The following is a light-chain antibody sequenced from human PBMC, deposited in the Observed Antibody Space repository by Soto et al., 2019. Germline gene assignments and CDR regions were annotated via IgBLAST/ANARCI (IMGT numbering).Light chain of an antibody. CDR3: QSYDTSLTGGV. CDR2: DNS. J-gene: IGLJ3*02. CDR1: SSNIGAGYD. Sequence: QPVLTQPPSVSGAPGQRVTISCTGSSSNIGAGYDVHWYQHLPGTAPKLLIYDNSNRPSGVPERFSGSRSGASASLAITGLQAEDEADYYCQSYDTSLTGGVFGGGTKVTVL. V-gene: IGLV1-40*01.